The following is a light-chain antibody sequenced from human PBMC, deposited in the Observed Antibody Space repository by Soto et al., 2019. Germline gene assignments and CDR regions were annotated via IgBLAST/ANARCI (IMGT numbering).Light chain of an antibody. J-gene: IGLJ2*01. V-gene: IGLV8-61*01. CDR1: SGSVSTSYY. CDR2: NTY. CDR3: VLYMGSGTWV. Sequence: QAVVTQEPSFSVSPGGTVTLTCGLSSGSVSTSYYPAWYQQAPGQAPRTLIYNTYTRSSGVTDRFSGSILGTKAALTITGDQADDESDYCCVLYMGSGTWVFGGGTKVTVL.